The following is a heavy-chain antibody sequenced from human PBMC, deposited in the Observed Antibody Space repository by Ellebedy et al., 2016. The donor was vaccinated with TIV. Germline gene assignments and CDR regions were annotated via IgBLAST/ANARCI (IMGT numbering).Heavy chain of an antibody. J-gene: IGHJ4*02. D-gene: IGHD3-16*01. CDR2: ISKDGSDK. CDR1: GFTFSRNG. Sequence: PGESLKISCVASGFTFSRNGMHWVRQAPGKGLEWVAAISKDGSDKWNVDSVKGRFTISRDNSKNTLYLQMNSLRAEDTAVYYCAKDDYVGQAGPSLDYWGQGNLVTVSS. V-gene: IGHV3-30*18. CDR3: AKDDYVGQAGPSLDY.